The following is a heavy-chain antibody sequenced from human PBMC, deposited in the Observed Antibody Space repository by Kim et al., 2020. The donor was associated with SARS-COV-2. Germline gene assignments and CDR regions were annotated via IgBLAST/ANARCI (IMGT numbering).Heavy chain of an antibody. Sequence: GGSLRLSCAASGFTFSSYAMSWVRQAPGKGLEWVSAISGSGGSTYYADSVKGRFTISRDNSKNTLYLQMNSLRAEDTAVYYCAKSVYGSGSYYNYYYYGMDVWGQGTTVTVSS. CDR1: GFTFSSYA. J-gene: IGHJ6*02. CDR3: AKSVYGSGSYYNYYYYGMDV. V-gene: IGHV3-23*01. CDR2: ISGSGGST. D-gene: IGHD3-10*01.